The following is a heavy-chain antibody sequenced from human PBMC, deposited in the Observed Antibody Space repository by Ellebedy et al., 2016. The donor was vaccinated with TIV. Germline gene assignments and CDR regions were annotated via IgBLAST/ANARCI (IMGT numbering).Heavy chain of an antibody. CDR1: GYSFTSYW. J-gene: IGHJ6*02. CDR2: IDPSDSYT. Sequence: GESLKISCKGSGYSFTSYWISWVRQMPGKGLEWMGRIDPSDSYTYYSPSFQGHVTISADKSISTAYLQWSSLKASDTAMYYCARRWIAVAGTGYYYYGIDVWGQGTTVTVSS. D-gene: IGHD6-19*01. V-gene: IGHV5-10-1*01. CDR3: ARRWIAVAGTGYYYYGIDV.